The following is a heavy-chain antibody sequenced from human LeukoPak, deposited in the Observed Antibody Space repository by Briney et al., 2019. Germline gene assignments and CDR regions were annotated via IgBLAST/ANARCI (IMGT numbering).Heavy chain of an antibody. D-gene: IGHD3-22*01. CDR3: ARVDSSAY. Sequence: ASVKVSCKASGYTFTSYAMHWVRQAPGQRLEWMGWINAGNGTTKYSQKFQGRVTITRDTSASTAYMELSSLRSEDTAVYYCARVDSSAYWGQGTLVTVSS. V-gene: IGHV1-3*01. CDR2: INAGNGTT. CDR1: GYTFTSYA. J-gene: IGHJ4*02.